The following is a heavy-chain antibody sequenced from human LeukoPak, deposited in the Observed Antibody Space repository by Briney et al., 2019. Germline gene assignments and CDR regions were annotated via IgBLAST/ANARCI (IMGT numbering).Heavy chain of an antibody. CDR3: VRDMGYYDKV. CDR1: GFTFSTSW. V-gene: IGHV3-74*01. Sequence: GGSLRLXCATSGFTFSTSWMHWVRQAPGKGLVWVSRINTDGNTRDYADSVKGRFTISRDNAKNTLYLQMNGLRAEDTAVYYCVRDMGYYDKVWGQGTLVTVSS. CDR2: INTDGNTR. J-gene: IGHJ4*02. D-gene: IGHD3-22*01.